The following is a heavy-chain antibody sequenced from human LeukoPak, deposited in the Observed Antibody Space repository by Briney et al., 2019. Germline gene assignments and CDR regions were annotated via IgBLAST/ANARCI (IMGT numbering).Heavy chain of an antibody. J-gene: IGHJ4*02. D-gene: IGHD4-17*01. CDR3: AKSRDYGDSRYYFDY. V-gene: IGHV3-23*01. CDR1: GFTFRSYA. CDR2: LSGSGGST. Sequence: GGSLRLSCAASGFTFRSYAMNWVRQAPGKGLEWVSTLSGSGGSTYYADSVKGRFTISRDNSKNTLYLQMNSLRAEDTALYYCAKSRDYGDSRYYFDYWGQGTLVTVSS.